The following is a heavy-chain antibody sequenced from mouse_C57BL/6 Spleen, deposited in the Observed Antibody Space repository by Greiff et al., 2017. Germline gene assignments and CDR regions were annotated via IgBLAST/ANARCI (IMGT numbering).Heavy chain of an antibody. V-gene: IGHV1-7*01. D-gene: IGHD2-14*01. CDR1: GYTFTSYW. Sequence: QVQLLQSGAELAKPGASVKLSCKASGYTFTSYWMHWVKQRPGQGLEWIGYINPSSGYTKYNQKFKDKATLTADKSSSTAYMQLSSLTYEDSAVXYCTRSPIATEEGTKWYFDVWGTGTTVTVSS. CDR3: TRSPIATEEGTKWYFDV. J-gene: IGHJ1*03. CDR2: INPSSGYT.